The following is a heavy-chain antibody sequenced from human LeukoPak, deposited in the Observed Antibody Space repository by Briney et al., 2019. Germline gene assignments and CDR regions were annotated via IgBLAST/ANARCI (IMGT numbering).Heavy chain of an antibody. D-gene: IGHD5-12*01. CDR3: ARWRESIVATIPYFDY. CDR2: ISSSSSTI. Sequence: PGGSLRLSCAVSGFTFSTYSMNWVRQAPGKGLEWVSYISSSSSTIYYADSVKGRFTISRDNAKNSLYLQMNSLRAEDTAVYYCARWRESIVATIPYFDYWGQGTLVTVSS. V-gene: IGHV3-48*01. CDR1: GFTFSTYS. J-gene: IGHJ4*02.